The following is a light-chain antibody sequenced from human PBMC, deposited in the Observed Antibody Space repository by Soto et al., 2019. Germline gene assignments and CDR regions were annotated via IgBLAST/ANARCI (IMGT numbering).Light chain of an antibody. CDR3: SSYTSSSTQV. Sequence: QSALTQPASVSGSPGQSITISCTGTSSDVGGYNYVSWYQQHPGKAPKLMIYEVSNRPSGVSNRFSGSKSGNTASLTISGLQAEDEAHYYCSSYTSSSTQVFGTGTSHRP. J-gene: IGLJ1*01. CDR2: EVS. V-gene: IGLV2-14*01. CDR1: SSDVGGYNY.